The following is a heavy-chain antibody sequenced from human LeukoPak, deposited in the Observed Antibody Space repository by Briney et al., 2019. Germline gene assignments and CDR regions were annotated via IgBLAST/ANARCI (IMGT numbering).Heavy chain of an antibody. CDR3: AREGWGYYFDF. V-gene: IGHV4-59*01. CDR1: GGSISSYY. D-gene: IGHD7-27*01. J-gene: IGHJ4*02. Sequence: SETLSLTCTVSGGSISSYYWSWIRQPPGKGLEWIGYIYYSGSTNYNPSLKSRVTISVDTSKNQFSLKLSSVTAADTAVHYCAREGWGYYFDFWGQGTLVTVSS. CDR2: IYYSGST.